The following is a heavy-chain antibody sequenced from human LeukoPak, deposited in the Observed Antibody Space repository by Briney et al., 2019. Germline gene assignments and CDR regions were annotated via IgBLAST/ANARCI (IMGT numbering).Heavy chain of an antibody. Sequence: PSETLSLTCTVSGGSISSSNYYWNWIRQPAGKGLEWIGRIYTSGSTNYNPSLKSRVTISVDTSKNQFSLKLSSVPAADTAVYYCARWVTMVRGVIWQDYWGQGTLVTVSS. CDR3: ARWVTMVRGVIWQDY. D-gene: IGHD3-10*01. CDR2: IYTSGST. CDR1: GGSISSSNYY. J-gene: IGHJ4*02. V-gene: IGHV4-61*02.